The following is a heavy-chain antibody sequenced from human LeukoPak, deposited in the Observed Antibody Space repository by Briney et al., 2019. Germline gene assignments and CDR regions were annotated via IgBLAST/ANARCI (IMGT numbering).Heavy chain of an antibody. CDR1: GGTFSRYA. CDR3: ARDAPYNY. CDR2: IIPIFGTA. J-gene: IGHJ4*02. Sequence: ASVKVSCKASGGTFSRYAISWVRQAPGQGLEWMGGIIPIFGTANYAQKFQGRVTITADESTSTAYMELSSLRSDDTAVYYCARDAPYNYWGQGTLVTVSS. V-gene: IGHV1-69*13. D-gene: IGHD3-16*01.